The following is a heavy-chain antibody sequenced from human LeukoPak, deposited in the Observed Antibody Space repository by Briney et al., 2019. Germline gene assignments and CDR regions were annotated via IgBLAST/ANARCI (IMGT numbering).Heavy chain of an antibody. J-gene: IGHJ4*02. CDR3: ARRGTGFGDT. D-gene: IGHD3-10*01. V-gene: IGHV5-51*01. CDR1: GYTFTNYX. Sequence: KXFGYTFTNYXXGWVRQLPGKGXXWMGIIYPGDSDIRYSSSFQGQVTISADKSISTAYLQWNSLRASDTAMYYCARRGTGFGDTWGQGTLVTVSS. CDR2: IYPGDSDI.